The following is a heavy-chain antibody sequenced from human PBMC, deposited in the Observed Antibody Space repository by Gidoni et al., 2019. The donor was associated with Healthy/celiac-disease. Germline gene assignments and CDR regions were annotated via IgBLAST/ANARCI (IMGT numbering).Heavy chain of an antibody. D-gene: IGHD5-12*01. CDR1: GFTFSSYA. CDR3: AKSGDVATISGGGYFDY. Sequence: EVQLLESGGGLVQPGGSLRLSCAASGFTFSSYAMSWVRQAPGKGLEWVSAISGSGGSTYYADSVKGRFTISRDNSKNTLYLQMNSLRAEDTAVYYCAKSGDVATISGGGYFDYWGQGTLVTVSS. J-gene: IGHJ4*02. V-gene: IGHV3-23*01. CDR2: ISGSGGST.